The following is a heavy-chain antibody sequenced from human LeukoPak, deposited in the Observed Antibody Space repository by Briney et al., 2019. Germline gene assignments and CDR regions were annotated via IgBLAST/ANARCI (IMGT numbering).Heavy chain of an antibody. D-gene: IGHD1-26*01. J-gene: IGHJ4*02. CDR1: GGSFSGYY. CDR2: INHSGST. CDR3: ARKGYSGSYGTNY. V-gene: IGHV4-34*01. Sequence: SETLSLTCAVYGGSFSGYYWSWIRQPPGKGLEWIGEINHSGSTNYNPSLKSRVTISVDASKNQFSLKLSSVTAADTAVYYCARKGYSGSYGTNYWGQGTLVTVSS.